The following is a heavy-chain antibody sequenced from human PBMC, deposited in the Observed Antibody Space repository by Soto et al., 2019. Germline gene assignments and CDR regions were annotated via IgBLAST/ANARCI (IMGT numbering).Heavy chain of an antibody. CDR1: GGTFSSYT. J-gene: IGHJ4*02. CDR3: ARVEYDYGDYFDY. CDR2: IIPILGIA. V-gene: IGHV1-69*02. D-gene: IGHD4-17*01. Sequence: QVQLVQSGAEVKKPGSSVKVSCKASGGTFSSYTISWVRQAPGQGLEWMGRIIPILGIANYAQKFQGRVTITADKSTSTAYMELSSLRSEDTAVYYCARVEYDYGDYFDYWGQGTLVTVSS.